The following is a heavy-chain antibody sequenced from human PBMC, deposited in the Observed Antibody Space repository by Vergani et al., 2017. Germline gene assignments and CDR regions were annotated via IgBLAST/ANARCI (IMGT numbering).Heavy chain of an antibody. CDR1: GYTFTSYG. Sequence: QVQLVQSGAEVKKPGASVKVSCKASGYTFTSYGISWVRQAPGQGLEWMGWISAYNGNTNYAQKLQGRVIMTTDTSTSTAYMELRSLRSDDTAVYYCARYIGYCSSTGCFYYYYGMDVWGQGTTVTVSS. D-gene: IGHD2-2*01. CDR3: ARYIGYCSSTGCFYYYYGMDV. CDR2: ISAYNGNT. V-gene: IGHV1-18*01. J-gene: IGHJ6*02.